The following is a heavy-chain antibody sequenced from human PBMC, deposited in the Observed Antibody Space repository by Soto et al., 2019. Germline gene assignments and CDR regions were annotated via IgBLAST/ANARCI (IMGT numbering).Heavy chain of an antibody. CDR2: IYYSGST. D-gene: IGHD4-17*01. J-gene: IGHJ6*02. CDR3: ARLRYGRTIVTTRYYSSYGMGV. Sequence: SETLSLTCTVSGGSISSSSYYWGWIRQPPGKGLEWIGTIYYSGSTYYNPSLKSRVTISVDTSKNQFSLKLSSVTAADTAMYYCARLRYGRTIVTTRYYSSYGMGVSGQGTTVTVSS. CDR1: GGSISSSSYY. V-gene: IGHV4-39*01.